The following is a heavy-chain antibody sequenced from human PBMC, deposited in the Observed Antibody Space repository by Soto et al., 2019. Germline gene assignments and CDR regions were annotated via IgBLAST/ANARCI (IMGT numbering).Heavy chain of an antibody. J-gene: IGHJ4*02. CDR1: GFTFSSYA. D-gene: IGHD3-9*01. CDR3: AKGPRDSGYYNRENYFDY. V-gene: IGHV3-23*01. Sequence: GESLKISCAASGFTFSSYAMSWVRQAPGKGLEWVSAISGSGGSTYYADSVKGRFTISRDNSKNTLYLQMNSLRAEDTAVYYCAKGPRDSGYYNRENYFDYWGQGTLVTVSS. CDR2: ISGSGGST.